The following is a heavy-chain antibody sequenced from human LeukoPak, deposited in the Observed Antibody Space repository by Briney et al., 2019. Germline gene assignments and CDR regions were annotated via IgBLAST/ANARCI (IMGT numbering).Heavy chain of an antibody. CDR3: ASAEYHGSTVPSRY. CDR2: INPSSGGT. CDR1: GYTFTGYY. V-gene: IGHV1-2*02. D-gene: IGHD4-17*01. J-gene: IGHJ4*02. Sequence: ASVKVSCKASGYTFTGYYMHWVRQAPGQGLEWMGWINPSSGGTNYAQKFQGRVTMTRDTSISTAYMELSRLRSDDTAVYYCASAEYHGSTVPSRYWGQGTLVTVSS.